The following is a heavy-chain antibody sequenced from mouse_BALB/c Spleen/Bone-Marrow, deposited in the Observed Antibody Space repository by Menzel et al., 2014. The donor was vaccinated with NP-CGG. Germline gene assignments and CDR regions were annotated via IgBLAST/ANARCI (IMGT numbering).Heavy chain of an antibody. D-gene: IGHD2-3*01. CDR3: ARDRGYYKDVGDY. CDR2: IWAGGST. CDR1: GFSLTSYG. V-gene: IGHV2-9*02. Sequence: QVQLKESGPGLVAPSQSLSITCTVSGFSLTSYGVHWVRQPPGKGLEWMGVIWAGGSTNYNSALMSRLRISKDNSESQVFLKMNSLQTDDTAIYYCARDRGYYKDVGDYWGQGTTLTGSS. J-gene: IGHJ2*01.